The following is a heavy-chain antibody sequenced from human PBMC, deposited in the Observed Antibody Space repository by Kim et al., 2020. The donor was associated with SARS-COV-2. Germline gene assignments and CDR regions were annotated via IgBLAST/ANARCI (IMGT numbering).Heavy chain of an antibody. D-gene: IGHD3-10*01. Sequence: RYAQKFQGRVNMTRDTSTSTVYMELSSLRSEDTAVYYCARDGSEGGWVDPWGQGTLVTVSS. J-gene: IGHJ5*02. CDR3: ARDGSEGGWVDP. V-gene: IGHV1-46*01.